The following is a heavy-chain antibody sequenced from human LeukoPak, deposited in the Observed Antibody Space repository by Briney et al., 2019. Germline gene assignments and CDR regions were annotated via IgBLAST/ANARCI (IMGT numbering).Heavy chain of an antibody. CDR1: GFTFDDYA. D-gene: IGHD1-1*01. CDR2: ISWNSGSI. V-gene: IGHV3-9*01. J-gene: IGHJ3*02. Sequence: GGSLRLSCAASGFTFDDYAMHWVRQAPGKGLEWVSGISWNSGSIGYADSVKGRFTISRDNAKNTLYLQMNSLRAEDTAVYYCATGHEVPASAFHIWGQGTMVTVSS. CDR3: ATGHEVPASAFHI.